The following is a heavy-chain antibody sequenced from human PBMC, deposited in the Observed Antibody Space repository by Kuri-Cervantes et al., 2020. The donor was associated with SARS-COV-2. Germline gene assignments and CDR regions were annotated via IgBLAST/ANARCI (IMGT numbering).Heavy chain of an antibody. CDR1: GGSFSGYY. D-gene: IGHD2-2*01. Sequence: ESLKISCAVYGGSFSGYYWSWIRQPPGKGLEWIGEINHSGSTNYNPSLKSRVTISVDTSKNQFSLKLSSVTAADTAVYYCAKGVVNFDYWGQGTLVTVSS. J-gene: IGHJ4*02. CDR3: AKGVVNFDY. V-gene: IGHV4-34*01. CDR2: INHSGST.